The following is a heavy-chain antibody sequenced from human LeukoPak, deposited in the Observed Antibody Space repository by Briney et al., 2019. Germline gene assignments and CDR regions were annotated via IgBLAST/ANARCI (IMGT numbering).Heavy chain of an antibody. J-gene: IGHJ4*02. V-gene: IGHV3-48*01. CDR1: GFTFSSYS. CDR3: AREVGLRLGRFDY. CDR2: ISSSTTI. Sequence: GGSLRLSCAASGFTFSSYSMNWVRQAPGKGLEWVSYISSSTTIYYADSVKGRFTISRDNAKNSLYLQMNSLRTEDTAVYYCAREVGLRLGRFDYWGQGTLVTVSS. D-gene: IGHD3-16*01.